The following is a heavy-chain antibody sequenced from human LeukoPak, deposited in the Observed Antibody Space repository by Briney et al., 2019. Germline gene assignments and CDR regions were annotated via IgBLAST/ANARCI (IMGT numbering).Heavy chain of an antibody. CDR3: ARDQGWVQLWLRGFDY. CDR2: ISYDGSNK. CDR1: GFTFSSYA. D-gene: IGHD5-18*01. Sequence: PGRSLRLSCAASGFTFSSYAMHWVRQAPGKGLEWVAVISYDGSNKYYADSVKGRFTISRDNSKNTLYLQMNSLRAEDTAVYYCARDQGWVQLWLRGFDYWGQGTLVTVSS. J-gene: IGHJ4*02. V-gene: IGHV3-30-3*01.